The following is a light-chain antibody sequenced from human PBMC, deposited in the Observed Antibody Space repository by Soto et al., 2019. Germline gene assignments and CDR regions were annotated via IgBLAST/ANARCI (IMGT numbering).Light chain of an antibody. J-gene: IGKJ5*01. Sequence: IVMTQSPATLSLSPGERATLSCRASQSVSSNLAWSQQKPGQAPRLLSYGASNRATGIPDRFSGSGSGTEFTLTISRLEPEDFAVYYCQQYGSSPITFGQGTRLEIK. CDR2: GAS. V-gene: IGKV3-20*01. CDR3: QQYGSSPIT. CDR1: QSVSSN.